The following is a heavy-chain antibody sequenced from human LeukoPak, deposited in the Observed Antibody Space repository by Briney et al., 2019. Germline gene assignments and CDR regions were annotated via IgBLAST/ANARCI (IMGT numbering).Heavy chain of an antibody. V-gene: IGHV1-8*03. CDR3: ARWGDPTSEPGFDY. CDR2: MNPNSGNT. Sequence: ASVKVSCKASGYTFTSYDINWVRQATGQGLEWMAWMNPNSGNTGYAQKLQGRVTITRNTYISTAYMELSSLRSEDTAVYYCARWGDPTSEPGFDYWGQGTLVTVSS. J-gene: IGHJ4*02. CDR1: GYTFTSYD. D-gene: IGHD1-14*01.